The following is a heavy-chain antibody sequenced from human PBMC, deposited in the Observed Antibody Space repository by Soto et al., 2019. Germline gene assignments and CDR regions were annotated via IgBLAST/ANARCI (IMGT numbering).Heavy chain of an antibody. CDR2: IIPIFGTA. CDR3: ARKYCSGGSCYSPVWGYYYYGMDV. CDR1: GGTFSSYA. V-gene: IGHV1-69*13. Sequence: ASVKVSCKASGGTFSSYAISWVRQAPGQGLEWMGGIIPIFGTANYAQKFQGRVTITADESTSTAYMELSSLRSEDTAVYYCARKYCSGGSCYSPVWGYYYYGMDVWGQGTTVTVSS. D-gene: IGHD2-15*01. J-gene: IGHJ6*02.